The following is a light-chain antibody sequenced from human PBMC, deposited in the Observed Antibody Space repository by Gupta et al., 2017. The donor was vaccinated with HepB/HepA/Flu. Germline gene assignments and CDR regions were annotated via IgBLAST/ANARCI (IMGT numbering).Light chain of an antibody. V-gene: IGLV2-14*01. CDR2: DVT. Sequence: SALTQPASVSGSPGQSITISCSGVSSDVGGYNFVSWYQQYPGKAPKLIIYDVTDRPSGVSNRFSGSKSGNTASLTISGLHAEDKADYYCSSYTSSAVLFGGGTKLTVL. CDR3: SSYTSSAVL. J-gene: IGLJ2*01. CDR1: SSDVGGYNF.